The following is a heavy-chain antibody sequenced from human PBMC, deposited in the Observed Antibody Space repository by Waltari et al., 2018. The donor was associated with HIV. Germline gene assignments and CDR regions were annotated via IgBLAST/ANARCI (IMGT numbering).Heavy chain of an antibody. CDR3: ARDSITVSGTFDY. CDR1: GFTFSSYG. CDR2: IWYDGSNK. J-gene: IGHJ4*02. Sequence: QVQLVESGGGVVQYGRSLRLSCVASGFTFSSYGIHWVRQAAGKGLEWGAVIWYDGSNKYYADSVKGRFSISRDNSKNTVYLQMNSLRAEDTAEYYCARDSITVSGTFDYWGQGTLVTVSS. D-gene: IGHD6-19*01. V-gene: IGHV3-33*01.